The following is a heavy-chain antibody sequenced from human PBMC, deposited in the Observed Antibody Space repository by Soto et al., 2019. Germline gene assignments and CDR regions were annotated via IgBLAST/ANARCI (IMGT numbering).Heavy chain of an antibody. CDR3: ARNGSWTGYCSGCSCYLDY. D-gene: IGHD2-15*01. V-gene: IGHV1-18*01. Sequence: QVQLGQSGAEVKKPGASVKVSCKASGYTFISYGISWVRQAPGQGLEWMGWISADNGNTNYAKNLQGRVTMTTDTSTSTAYMELRSLRSDDTAVYYCARNGSWTGYCSGCSCYLDYWGQGTLVTVSS. CDR1: GYTFISYG. J-gene: IGHJ4*02. CDR2: ISADNGNT.